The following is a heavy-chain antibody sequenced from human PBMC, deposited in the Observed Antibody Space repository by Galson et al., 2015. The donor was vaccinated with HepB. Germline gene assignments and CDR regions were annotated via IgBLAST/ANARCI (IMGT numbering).Heavy chain of an antibody. V-gene: IGHV3-73*01. J-gene: IGHJ4*02. CDR1: GFTFSGSA. D-gene: IGHD6-13*01. CDR2: IRSKATNFAA. Sequence: SLRLSCAASGFTFSGSAIHWVRQASGKGPEWIGHIRSKATNFAALYVPSLKGRFTISRGDSKNLAYLHMGSLKTDDTAVYYCVRSGDFSGYSSRWGQGTLVTVSS. CDR3: VRSGDFSGYSSR.